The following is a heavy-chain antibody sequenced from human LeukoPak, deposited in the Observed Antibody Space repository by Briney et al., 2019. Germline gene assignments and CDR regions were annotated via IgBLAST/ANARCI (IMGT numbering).Heavy chain of an antibody. Sequence: ASVKVSCKASGYTFTSYGISWVRQAPGQGLEWMGWISAYNGNTNYAQKLQGRVTMTTDTSTSTAYMELRSLRSDDTAVYYCARELEGYSSGWPLYCGQGTLVTVSS. D-gene: IGHD6-19*01. CDR1: GYTFTSYG. CDR3: ARELEGYSSGWPLY. V-gene: IGHV1-18*01. J-gene: IGHJ4*02. CDR2: ISAYNGNT.